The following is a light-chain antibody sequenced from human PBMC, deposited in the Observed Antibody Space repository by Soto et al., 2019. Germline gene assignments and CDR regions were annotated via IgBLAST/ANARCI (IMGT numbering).Light chain of an antibody. CDR3: QQYYSYPLT. J-gene: IGKJ5*01. CDR2: DAS. Sequence: EIVLTPSPATLSLSPVERATLSCRASQSVSSYLAWYQQKPGQAPRLLIYDASNRATGIPARFSGSGSGTDFTLTISCLQSEDFATYYCQQYYSYPLTFGQGTRL. V-gene: IGKV3-11*01. CDR1: QSVSSY.